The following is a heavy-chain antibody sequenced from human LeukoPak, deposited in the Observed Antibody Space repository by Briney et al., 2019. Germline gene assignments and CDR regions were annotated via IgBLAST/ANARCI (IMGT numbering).Heavy chain of an antibody. D-gene: IGHD1-26*01. CDR2: IYYTGNT. CDR3: ARGYSATYGRFDP. V-gene: IGHV4-59*01. CDR1: GGSISSYY. Sequence: SETLSLTCTVSGGSISSYYWSWIRQPPGRGLEWIGYIYYTGNTNYNPSLKSRVTISVDTSKSQFSLKLTSVTAADTAVYFCARGYSATYGRFDPWGQGTLVTVSS. J-gene: IGHJ5*02.